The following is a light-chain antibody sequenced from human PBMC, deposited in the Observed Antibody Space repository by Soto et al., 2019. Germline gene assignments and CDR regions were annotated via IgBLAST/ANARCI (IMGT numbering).Light chain of an antibody. J-gene: IGLJ1*01. CDR3: QSYDNSLSGSYV. CDR1: SSNIGAGYY. V-gene: IGLV1-40*01. Sequence: QSVLTQPPSVSGAPGQRVTISCTGNSSNIGAGYYVHWYQQLPGTAPKLLIYGNTNRPSGVPDRFSGSKSGTSASLAITGLQAEDEADYYCQSYDNSLSGSYVFGTGTKLTVL. CDR2: GNT.